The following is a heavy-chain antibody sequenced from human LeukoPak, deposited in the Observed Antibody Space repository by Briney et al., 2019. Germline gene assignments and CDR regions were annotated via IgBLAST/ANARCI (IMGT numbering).Heavy chain of an antibody. CDR2: IDWDDDK. D-gene: IGHD6-13*01. CDR1: GFSLSTSGMC. J-gene: IGHJ5*02. CDR3: ARTIIAAANNWFDP. Sequence: SGPALVKPTQTLTLTCTFSGFSLSTSGMCVSWIRQPPGKALEWLARIDWDDDKFYSTSLKTRLTISKDTSKNQVVLTMTDMDPVDTATYYCARTIIAAANNWFDPWGQGSLVTVSS. V-gene: IGHV2-70*17.